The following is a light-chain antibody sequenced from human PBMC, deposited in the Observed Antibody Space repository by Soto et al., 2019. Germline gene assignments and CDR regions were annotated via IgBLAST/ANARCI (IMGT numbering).Light chain of an antibody. CDR1: SSDVGGYNY. V-gene: IGLV2-11*01. J-gene: IGLJ1*01. CDR3: CSYAGSYYV. Sequence: QSALTQPRSVSGSPGQSVTISCTGTSSDVGGYNYVSWYQQHPGKAPKLMIYDVSKRPSGVPDRFSGSKSGNTASLTISGFHAEDEADYYCCSYAGSYYVFGTGTKLTVL. CDR2: DVS.